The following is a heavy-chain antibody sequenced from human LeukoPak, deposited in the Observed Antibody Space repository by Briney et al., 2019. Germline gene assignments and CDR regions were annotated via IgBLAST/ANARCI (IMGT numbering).Heavy chain of an antibody. J-gene: IGHJ5*02. CDR1: GGTFSSYA. CDR2: IIPIFGTA. V-gene: IGHV1-69*13. D-gene: IGHD5-18*01. Sequence: GASVTVSCKASGGTFSSYAISWVRQAPGQGLEWMGGIIPIFGTANYAQKFQDRVTITADESTSTAYMELSSLRSEDTAVYYCATGYSYGLNWFDPWGQGTLVTVSS. CDR3: ATGYSYGLNWFDP.